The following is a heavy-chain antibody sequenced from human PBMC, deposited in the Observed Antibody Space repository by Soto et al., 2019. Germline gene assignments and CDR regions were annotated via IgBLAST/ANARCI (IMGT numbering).Heavy chain of an antibody. Sequence: QVQLQESGPRLVKPSDTLSLSCAVSGYSISSSNWWGWIRQPPGKGLEWIGYIYYSGRTHFNPSLKSRVTMSVDTSMNQCSLKLSSVTAVDTAMYYCARKTDGYNPFDDWGQGTPVTVSS. CDR3: ARKTDGYNPFDD. CDR1: GYSISSSNW. CDR2: IYYSGRT. D-gene: IGHD5-18*01. V-gene: IGHV4-28*01. J-gene: IGHJ4*02.